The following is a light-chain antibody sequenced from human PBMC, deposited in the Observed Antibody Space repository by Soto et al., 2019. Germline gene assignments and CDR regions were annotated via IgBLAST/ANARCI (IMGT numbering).Light chain of an antibody. J-gene: IGLJ2*01. CDR2: DVT. CDR1: SSDVGGYNY. V-gene: IGLV2-14*03. Sequence: QSVLTQPASVSGSLGRSITIPCTGTSSDVGGYNYVSWYQQHPGQAPKLLIHDVTNRPSGISDRFSGSKSANTASLTISNLRPEDEAHYYCSSYTTFRTPHVAFGGGTKVTVL. CDR3: SSYTTFRTPHVA.